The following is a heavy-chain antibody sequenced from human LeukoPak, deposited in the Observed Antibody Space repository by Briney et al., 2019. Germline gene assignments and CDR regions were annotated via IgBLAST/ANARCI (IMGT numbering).Heavy chain of an antibody. CDR1: GGSISSSAYY. V-gene: IGHV4-39*01. Sequence: SETLSLTCTVSGGSISSSAYYWGWIRQPPGKGLEWIGTVFYTGSTYYNPSLKSRVTVSVDTSKNQFSLKLFSVTVADAAVYYCARHLRTASMAPFDYWGQGTLVTVSS. J-gene: IGHJ4*02. CDR3: ARHLRTASMAPFDY. CDR2: VFYTGST. D-gene: IGHD2-21*02.